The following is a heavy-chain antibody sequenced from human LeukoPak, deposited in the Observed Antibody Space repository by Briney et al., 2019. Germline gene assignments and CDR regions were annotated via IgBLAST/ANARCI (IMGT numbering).Heavy chain of an antibody. CDR2: VSYDGSNK. J-gene: IGHJ4*02. D-gene: IGHD6-13*01. V-gene: IGHV3-30*04. CDR1: GFTFSSYA. CDR3: ARVGPKYSSSWYILDY. Sequence: GGSLSLYCAASGFTFSSYAMHWVRQAPGKGREWVAVVSYDGSNKYYADSVKGRFTIYRDNSKNTLYLQMNSLRAEDTAVYYCARVGPKYSSSWYILDYWGQGTLVTVSS.